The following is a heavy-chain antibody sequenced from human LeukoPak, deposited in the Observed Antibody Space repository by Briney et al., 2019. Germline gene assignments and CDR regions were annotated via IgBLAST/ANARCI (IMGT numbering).Heavy chain of an antibody. D-gene: IGHD2/OR15-2a*01. V-gene: IGHV3-30*02. Sequence: GGSLRLSCAASEFTFRTYGMHWVRQAPGKGLEWVAFIRYDGINKYYADSVKGRFTVSRDNAKNSLYLQMNSLRAEDTAIYYCARDYQYGYSTNWYHLAQIDYGGQGTLVTVSS. CDR3: ARDYQYGYSTNWYHLAQIDY. CDR1: EFTFRTYG. J-gene: IGHJ4*02. CDR2: IRYDGINK.